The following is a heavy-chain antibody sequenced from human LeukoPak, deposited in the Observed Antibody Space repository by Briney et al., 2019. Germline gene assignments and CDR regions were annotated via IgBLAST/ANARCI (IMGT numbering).Heavy chain of an antibody. V-gene: IGHV4-39*01. CDR3: ALRPGDYPGHYGYGLDV. CDR2: IHNSGIR. CDR1: GGSISSSSYY. D-gene: IGHD4-17*01. J-gene: IGHJ6*02. Sequence: SETLSLTCTVSGGSISSSSYYWGWIRQPPGKGLEWIGSIHNSGIRYYNPALRSRITISVDTSERQFSLTLSSMTVADTAVYYCALRPGDYPGHYGYGLDVWGQGTTVTVSS.